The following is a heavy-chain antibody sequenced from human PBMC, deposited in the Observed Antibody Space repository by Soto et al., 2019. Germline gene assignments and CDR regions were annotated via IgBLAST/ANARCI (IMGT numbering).Heavy chain of an antibody. CDR2: NSTYNGNT. CDR3: AGSVRGVSFFDY. Sequence: GASVKVSGKASGYTFTSYGISWVRQAPGQGLEWMEWNSTYNGNTNYAQKLQGRVTMTTDTSTSTAYMELRSLRSDDTAVYYCAGSVRGVSFFDYWGQGTLVTVSS. V-gene: IGHV1-18*01. D-gene: IGHD3-10*02. J-gene: IGHJ4*02. CDR1: GYTFTSYG.